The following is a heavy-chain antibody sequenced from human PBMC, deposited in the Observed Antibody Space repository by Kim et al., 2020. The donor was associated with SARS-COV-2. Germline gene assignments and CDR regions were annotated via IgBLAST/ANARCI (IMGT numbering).Heavy chain of an antibody. Sequence: SETLSLTCAVYGGSFSGYYWSWIRQPPGKGLEWIGEINHSGSTNYNPSLKSRVTISVDTSKNQFSLKLSSVTAADTAVYYCARKKGRVGYSSSWYLEYYYYGMDVWGQGTTVTVSS. CDR3: ARKKGRVGYSSSWYLEYYYYGMDV. J-gene: IGHJ6*02. D-gene: IGHD6-13*01. CDR1: GGSFSGYY. CDR2: INHSGST. V-gene: IGHV4-34*01.